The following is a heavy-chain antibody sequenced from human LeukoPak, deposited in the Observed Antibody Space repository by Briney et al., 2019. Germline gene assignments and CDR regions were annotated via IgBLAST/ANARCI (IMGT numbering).Heavy chain of an antibody. D-gene: IGHD2-2*02. V-gene: IGHV4-34*01. CDR1: GGSFSGYY. J-gene: IGHJ6*04. CDR2: INHSGST. CDR3: ARWRRVPAAIDYGMDV. Sequence: SETLSLTCAVYGGSFSGYYWSWIRQPPGKGLEWIGEINHSGSTNYNPSPKSRVTISVDTSKNQFSQKLSSVTAADTAVYYCARWRRVPAAIDYGMDVWGKGTTVTVSS.